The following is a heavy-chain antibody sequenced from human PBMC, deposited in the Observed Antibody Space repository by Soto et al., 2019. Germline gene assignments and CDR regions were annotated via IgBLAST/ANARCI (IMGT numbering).Heavy chain of an antibody. D-gene: IGHD1-26*01. CDR3: AREEELYGMDV. CDR2: IYYSGST. J-gene: IGHJ6*02. CDR1: GGSVSSGSYY. V-gene: IGHV4-61*01. Sequence: SETLSLTCTVSGGSVSSGSYYWSWIRQPPGKGLEWIGYIYYSGSTNYNPSLKSRVTISVDTSKNQFSLKLSSVTAADTAVYYCAREEELYGMDVWGQGTTVTVSS.